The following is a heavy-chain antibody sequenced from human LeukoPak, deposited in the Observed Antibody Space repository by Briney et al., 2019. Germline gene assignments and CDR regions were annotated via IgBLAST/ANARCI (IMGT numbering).Heavy chain of an antibody. CDR2: IWYDGSNK. CDR3: ARVNSSGWYNWFDP. V-gene: IGHV3-33*01. J-gene: IGHJ5*02. D-gene: IGHD6-19*01. CDR1: GFTFSSYG. Sequence: GGSLRLSCAASGFTFSSYGMHWVRQAPGKGLEWVAVIWYDGSNKYYADSVKGRFTISRDNSKNTLYLQMNSLRAEDTAVYYCARVNSSGWYNWFDPWGQGTLVTVSS.